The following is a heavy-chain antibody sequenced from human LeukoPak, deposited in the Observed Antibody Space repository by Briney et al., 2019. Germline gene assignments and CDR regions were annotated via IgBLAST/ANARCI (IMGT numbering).Heavy chain of an antibody. D-gene: IGHD6-13*01. CDR2: IYTGGTP. J-gene: IGHJ4*02. Sequence: GGSLRLSCVASGFTVISKYRTGVRQAPGKGLEWVSVIYTGGTPYYADSVKGRFTISRDISKNTVYLQMNSLRVEDTAVYFCARGAATGPTLGLDYWGQGTLVTVSS. CDR1: GFTVISKY. CDR3: ARGAATGPTLGLDY. V-gene: IGHV3-53*01.